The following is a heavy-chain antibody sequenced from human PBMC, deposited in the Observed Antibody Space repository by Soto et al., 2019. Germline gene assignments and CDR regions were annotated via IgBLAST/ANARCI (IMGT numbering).Heavy chain of an antibody. D-gene: IGHD3-3*01. CDR2: TYYSGST. Sequence: SETLSLTCTVYCYSISSSSYYWGWIRQPPGKGLVWIGSTYYSGSTYYYPSLKSRVTISVDTSKNLFSLKLSSVTAADTAVYYCARHASIRFLEWLFYYYYGMDVWGQGTTVT. J-gene: IGHJ6*02. CDR1: CYSISSSSYY. CDR3: ARHASIRFLEWLFYYYYGMDV. V-gene: IGHV4-39*01.